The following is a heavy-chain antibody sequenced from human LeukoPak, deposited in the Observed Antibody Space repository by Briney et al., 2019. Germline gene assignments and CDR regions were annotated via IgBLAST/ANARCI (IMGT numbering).Heavy chain of an antibody. J-gene: IGHJ4*02. V-gene: IGHV3-23*01. Sequence: GGSLRLSCAASGFTFTSYSMNWVRQAPGKGLEWVSTISGGGGSTYYADSVKGRFTISRDNSKTTVSLQMNSLRVEDMAVYYCAKGGHYSFFDYWGQGTLVTVSS. D-gene: IGHD2-15*01. CDR2: ISGGGGST. CDR1: GFTFTSYS. CDR3: AKGGHYSFFDY.